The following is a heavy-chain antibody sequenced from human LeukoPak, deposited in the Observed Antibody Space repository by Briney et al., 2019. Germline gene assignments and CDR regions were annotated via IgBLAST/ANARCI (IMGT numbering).Heavy chain of an antibody. CDR1: GYTLSGYG. Sequence: ASVKVSCKASGYTLSGYGISWVRQAPGQGLEWVGWITTYNGEKKYSEKFQGRVTMTTDTSTSTYYMEMTSLRTDDTGIYYCARDCSNGVCYPRDYWGQGTLVSVST. D-gene: IGHD2-8*01. CDR2: ITTYNGEK. CDR3: ARDCSNGVCYPRDY. V-gene: IGHV1-18*01. J-gene: IGHJ4*02.